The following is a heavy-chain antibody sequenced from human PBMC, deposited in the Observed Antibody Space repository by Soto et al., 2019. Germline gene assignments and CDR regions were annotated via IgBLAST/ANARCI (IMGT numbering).Heavy chain of an antibody. CDR3: ARAKYYDFWSGYYTLYYYYGMDV. Sequence: QVQLVQSGAEVKKPGSSVKVSCKASGGTFSSYAISWVRQAPGQGLEWMGGIIPIFGTANYEQKFQGRVTITADESTSTAYMELSSLRSEDTAVYYCARAKYYDFWSGYYTLYYYYGMDVWGQGTTVTVSS. J-gene: IGHJ6*02. CDR2: IIPIFGTA. D-gene: IGHD3-3*01. CDR1: GGTFSSYA. V-gene: IGHV1-69*01.